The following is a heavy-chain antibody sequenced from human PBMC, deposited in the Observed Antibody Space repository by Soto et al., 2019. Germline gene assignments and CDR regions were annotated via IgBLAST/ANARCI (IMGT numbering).Heavy chain of an antibody. D-gene: IGHD6-13*01. V-gene: IGHV1-2*04. CDR1: GYTFTGYY. J-gene: IGHJ5*02. CDR2: INPNSGGT. Sequence: ASVKVSCKASGYTFTGYYMHWVRQAPGQGLEWMGWINPNSGGTNYAQKFQGWVTMTRDTSISTAYMELSRLRSDDTAVYYCARTYSSSWSPRWFWFDPWGQGTLVTVSS. CDR3: ARTYSSSWSPRWFWFDP.